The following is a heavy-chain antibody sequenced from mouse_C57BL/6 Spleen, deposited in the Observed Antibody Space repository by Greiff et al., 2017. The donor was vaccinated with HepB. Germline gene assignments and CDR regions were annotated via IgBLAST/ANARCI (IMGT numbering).Heavy chain of an antibody. CDR3: AREGDITTVVATDWYFDV. D-gene: IGHD1-1*01. CDR2: IYPRSGNT. V-gene: IGHV1-81*01. CDR1: GYTFTSYG. Sequence: QLQQSGAELARPGASVKLSCKASGYTFTSYGISWVKQRTGQGLEWIGEIYPRSGNTYYNEKFKGKATLTADKSSSTAYMELRSLTSEDSAVYFCAREGDITTVVATDWYFDVWGTGTTVTVSS. J-gene: IGHJ1*03.